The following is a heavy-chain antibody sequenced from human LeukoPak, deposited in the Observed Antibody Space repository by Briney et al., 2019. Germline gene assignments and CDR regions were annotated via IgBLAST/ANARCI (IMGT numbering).Heavy chain of an antibody. J-gene: IGHJ4*02. D-gene: IGHD3-10*01. V-gene: IGHV3-33*08. Sequence: GRSLRLSCAASGFTFSSYGMHWVRQAPGKGLEWVAVIWYDGTKKSYTDSVKGRFTISRDNSKSTLDLQMNSLRAEDTAVYYCARAETYGPFDYWGQGTLVTVSS. CDR3: ARAETYGPFDY. CDR2: IWYDGTKK. CDR1: GFTFSSYG.